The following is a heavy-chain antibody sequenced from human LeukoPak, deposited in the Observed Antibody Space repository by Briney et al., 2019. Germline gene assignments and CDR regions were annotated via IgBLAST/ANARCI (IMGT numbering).Heavy chain of an antibody. J-gene: IGHJ4*02. Sequence: GGSLRLSCAASGFTFSSYEMNWVRQAPGKGLEWVSYISSSGSTMYYADSVKGRFTISRDNAKNSLYLQMNSLRAEDTAVYYCARDSGGNYFDYWGQGTLVTVSS. CDR1: GFTFSSYE. D-gene: IGHD1-26*01. CDR2: ISSSGSTM. V-gene: IGHV3-48*03. CDR3: ARDSGGNYFDY.